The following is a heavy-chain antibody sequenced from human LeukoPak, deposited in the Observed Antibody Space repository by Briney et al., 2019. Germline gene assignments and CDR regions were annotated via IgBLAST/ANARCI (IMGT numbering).Heavy chain of an antibody. Sequence: GTSLRLSCATSGFTFRSHAMHWVRQSPGKGLEWVAQIWYDGSNKYYADSVKGRFSVSRDNSKNTLYLQMNSLRAEDTAVYYCARDLVSSSWYYIPTFYGMDVWGQGTTVTVSS. CDR1: GFTFRSHA. CDR2: IWYDGSNK. V-gene: IGHV3-33*01. J-gene: IGHJ6*02. CDR3: ARDLVSSSWYYIPTFYGMDV. D-gene: IGHD6-13*01.